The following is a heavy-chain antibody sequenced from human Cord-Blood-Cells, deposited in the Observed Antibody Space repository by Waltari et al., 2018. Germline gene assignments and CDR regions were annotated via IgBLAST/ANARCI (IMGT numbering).Heavy chain of an antibody. CDR2: IGTACDT. J-gene: IGHJ2*01. D-gene: IGHD3-10*01. CDR3: ARSRDFDL. V-gene: IGHV3-13*01. CDR1: GFTFSSYD. Sequence: EVQLVESGGGLVQPGGSLRLSCAASGFTFSSYDMHWVRQATGKGLGWVSAIGTACDTYDPGSVKGRFTISRENAKNSLYLQMNSLRAGDTAVYYCARSRDFDLWGRGTLVTVSS.